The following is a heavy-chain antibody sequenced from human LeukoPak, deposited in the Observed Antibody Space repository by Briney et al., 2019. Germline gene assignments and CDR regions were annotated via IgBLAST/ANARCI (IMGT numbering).Heavy chain of an antibody. D-gene: IGHD4-17*01. CDR3: ARDGPEVGGDYSRGDYMDV. Sequence: SETLSLTCTVSGGSISSGGYYWSWIRQPPGKGLEWIGYNYDSGSTYYNPSLESRVTISVDRSKNQLSLKLSSVTAADTAVYYCARDGPEVGGDYSRGDYMDVWGKGTTVTVSS. CDR2: NYDSGST. CDR1: GGSISSGGYY. J-gene: IGHJ6*03. V-gene: IGHV4-30-2*01.